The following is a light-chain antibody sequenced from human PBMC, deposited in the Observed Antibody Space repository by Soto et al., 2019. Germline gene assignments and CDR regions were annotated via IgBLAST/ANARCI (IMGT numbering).Light chain of an antibody. J-gene: IGKJ1*01. CDR2: DTS. CDR3: QQYYDWWT. Sequence: EIVLTQSPGTLSLSPGERATLSCRASQTISSSSLAWYQQKAGQGPRLLIYDTSTRATGIPARFSGSGSGTEFTLTINSLQSEDFAVYYCQQYYDWWTFGQGTKV. CDR1: QTISSS. V-gene: IGKV3-15*01.